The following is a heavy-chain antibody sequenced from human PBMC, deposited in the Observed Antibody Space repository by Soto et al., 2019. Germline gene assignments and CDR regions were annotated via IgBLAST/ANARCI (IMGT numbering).Heavy chain of an antibody. J-gene: IGHJ6*02. CDR3: AKGTTIGVYHAMDV. Sequence: ASVKVSCKASGYSFISYDINWVRQATGQGLEWMGWMNPKSANTGYAQKFQGRVTMTRNTSINTAYMELSSLRSEDTAVYYCAKGTTIGVYHAMDVWGQGTTVTVSS. V-gene: IGHV1-8*01. CDR2: MNPKSANT. CDR1: GYSFISYD.